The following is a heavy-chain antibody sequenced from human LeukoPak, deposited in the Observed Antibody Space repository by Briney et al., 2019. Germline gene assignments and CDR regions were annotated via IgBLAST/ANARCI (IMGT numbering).Heavy chain of an antibody. V-gene: IGHV4-59*01. CDR3: ARDQGGWLYPLGFDY. CDR1: GGSISSYY. CDR2: IYYSGST. D-gene: IGHD3-16*02. Sequence: PSETLSLTCTVSGGSISSYYWSWIRQPPGKGLEWIGYIYYSGSTNYSPSLKSRVTISVDTSKNQFSLKLNSVTAADTAVYYCARDQGGWLYPLGFDYWGQGTLVTVSS. J-gene: IGHJ4*02.